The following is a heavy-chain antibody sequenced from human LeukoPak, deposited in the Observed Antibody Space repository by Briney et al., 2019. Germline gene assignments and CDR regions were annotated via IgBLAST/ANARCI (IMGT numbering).Heavy chain of an antibody. J-gene: IGHJ6*03. V-gene: IGHV4-61*02. CDR1: GGSISSGSYY. Sequence: PSQTLSLTCTVSGGSISSGSYYWSWIRQPAGKGLEWIGRIYTSGSTNYNPSLKSRVTISVDTSKNQFSLKLSSVTAADTAVYYCASGSQHPQGGYYYYYMDVWGKGTTVTVSS. D-gene: IGHD1-1*01. CDR3: ASGSQHPQGGYYYYYMDV. CDR2: IYTSGST.